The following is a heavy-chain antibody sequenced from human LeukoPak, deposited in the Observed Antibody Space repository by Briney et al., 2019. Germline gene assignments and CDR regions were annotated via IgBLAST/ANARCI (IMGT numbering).Heavy chain of an antibody. CDR1: GDSINTYY. CDR2: IYSSGTT. V-gene: IGHV4-4*07. CDR3: ARLIGLGEVSPYFDS. J-gene: IGHJ4*02. Sequence: SETLSLTCTVSGDSINTYYWSWIRQPAGKGLEWIGRIYSSGTTHYNPSLKSRVTMSVDTSKNQFSLKLSSVTAADTAVYYCARLIGLGEVSPYFDSWGQGRLVTVSS. D-gene: IGHD3-16*02.